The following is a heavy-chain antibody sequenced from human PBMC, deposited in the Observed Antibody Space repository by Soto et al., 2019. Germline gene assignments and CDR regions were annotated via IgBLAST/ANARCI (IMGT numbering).Heavy chain of an antibody. D-gene: IGHD6-6*01. CDR3: ARGRSHSSSSSSYRGRDA. V-gene: IGHV3-30-3*01. J-gene: IGHJ6*02. CDR1: GITFSRYD. Sequence: QVQLVESGGGVVQPGRSLRLSCAASGITFSRYDMHWVRQSPGKGLEWLAVISYDGSNEYYADSVKGRFTISRDNSKNTLYLQMNSLRVEDTAVYYCARGRSHSSSSSSYRGRDAWGQGTTVTVSS. CDR2: ISYDGSNE.